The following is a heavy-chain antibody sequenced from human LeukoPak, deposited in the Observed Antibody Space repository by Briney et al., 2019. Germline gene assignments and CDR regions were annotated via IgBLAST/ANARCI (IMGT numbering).Heavy chain of an antibody. J-gene: IGHJ4*02. CDR1: GFTFSRFW. Sequence: GGSLRLSCAASGFTFSRFWMTWVRQAPGKGLEWVASIKQDGSEKYYVDSVKGRFTISRDNAKYSLYLQMDSLTAEDTAVYYCAKSYDTSTSPDDWGQGILVSVSS. V-gene: IGHV3-7*03. CDR3: AKSYDTSTSPDD. CDR2: IKQDGSEK. D-gene: IGHD3-3*01.